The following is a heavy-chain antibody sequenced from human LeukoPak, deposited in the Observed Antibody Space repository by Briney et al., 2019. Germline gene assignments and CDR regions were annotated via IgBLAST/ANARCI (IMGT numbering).Heavy chain of an antibody. J-gene: IGHJ4*02. CDR3: AIFEPPTTYFYGSGSL. CDR2: INSDGSTT. Sequence: GGSLRLSCAASGFTFSNYYMHWVRQVPGKGLVWVSLINSDGSTTTYADSVKGRFTISRDNAKNTLYLQMNTLRVEDTAVYYCAIFEPPTTYFYGSGSLWGQGTLVTVSS. V-gene: IGHV3-74*01. D-gene: IGHD3-10*01. CDR1: GFTFSNYY.